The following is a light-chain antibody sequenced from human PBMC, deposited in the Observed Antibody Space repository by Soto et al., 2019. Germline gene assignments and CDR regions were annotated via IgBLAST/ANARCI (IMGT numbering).Light chain of an antibody. J-gene: IGKJ2*01. CDR2: AAS. Sequence: EIVLTHSPATLSLSPGERATLSCRASQSVSSYLAWYQQKPGQAPRLLIYAASNRATGIPARFSGSGSGTEFTVTISSPEPEDFAVYYCQHRSNWLPTVGQGTKVDIK. CDR3: QHRSNWLPT. CDR1: QSVSSY. V-gene: IGKV3-11*01.